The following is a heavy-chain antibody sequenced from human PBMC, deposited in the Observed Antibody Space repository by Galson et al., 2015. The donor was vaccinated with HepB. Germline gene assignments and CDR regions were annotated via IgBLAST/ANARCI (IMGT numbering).Heavy chain of an antibody. V-gene: IGHV3-23*01. CDR1: GFTFSSYA. J-gene: IGHJ3*02. Sequence: SLRLSCAASGFTFSSYAMSWVRQAPGKGLEWVSAISGSGGSTYYADSVKGRFAISRDNSKNTLYLQMNSLRAEDTAVYYCAKSGVGATTNDAFDIWGQGTMVTVSS. CDR3: AKSGVGATTNDAFDI. D-gene: IGHD1-26*01. CDR2: ISGSGGST.